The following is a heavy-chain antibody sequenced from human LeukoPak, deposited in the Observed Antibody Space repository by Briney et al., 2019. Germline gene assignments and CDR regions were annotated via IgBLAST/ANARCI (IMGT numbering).Heavy chain of an antibody. J-gene: IGHJ4*02. CDR3: ARGDDYDSSGYYNPDLGY. Sequence: ASVKVSCKTSGYTFTGYYMHWVRQAPGQGLEWMGWINPNSGGTNYAQKFQGRVTMTRDTSISTAYMELSRLRSDDTAVYYCARGDDYDSSGYYNPDLGYWGQGTLVTVSS. V-gene: IGHV1-2*02. CDR1: GYTFTGYY. CDR2: INPNSGGT. D-gene: IGHD3-22*01.